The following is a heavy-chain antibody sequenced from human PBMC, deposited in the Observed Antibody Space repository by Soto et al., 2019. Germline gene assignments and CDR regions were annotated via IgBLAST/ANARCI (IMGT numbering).Heavy chain of an antibody. Sequence: EVQLVESGGGLVQPGGSLKLSCAASGFTFSGSAMHWVRQASGKGLGWVGRIRSKANSYATAYAASVKGRFTISRDDSKNTAYLQMNSLKTEDTAVYYCTPLSRDLAARGYWGQGTLVTVSS. CDR2: IRSKANSYAT. V-gene: IGHV3-73*02. J-gene: IGHJ4*02. CDR1: GFTFSGSA. D-gene: IGHD6-6*01. CDR3: TPLSRDLAARGY.